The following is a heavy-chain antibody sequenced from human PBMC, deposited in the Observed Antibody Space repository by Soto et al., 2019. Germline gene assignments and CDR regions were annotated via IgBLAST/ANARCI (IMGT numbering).Heavy chain of an antibody. J-gene: IGHJ5*02. CDR2: IYWDDDK. CDR1: GFSLTTSGVG. V-gene: IGHV2-5*02. CDR3: AHRTTTVTWWFDP. D-gene: IGHD4-17*01. Sequence: QITLKESGPPLVKPTQTLTLTCTFSGFSLTTSGVGVGWIRQPPGKALEWLALIYWDDDKRYSPSLTSRLTITKHTSQDQVALTKTTMDPADTATYFYAHRTTTVTWWFDPWGQGALVTASS.